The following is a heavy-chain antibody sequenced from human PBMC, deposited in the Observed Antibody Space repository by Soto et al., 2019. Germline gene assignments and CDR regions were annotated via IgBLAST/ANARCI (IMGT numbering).Heavy chain of an antibody. J-gene: IGHJ4*02. Sequence: GGSLRLSCAASGFTFSSYAMSWVRQAPGKGLEWVSGISGSGGSTNYADSVKGRFTISRDNSKNTLYLQMNSLRAEDTAVYYCAKVVYNDFWSGYYLPPFDYWGQGTLVTVSS. V-gene: IGHV3-23*01. D-gene: IGHD3-3*01. CDR3: AKVVYNDFWSGYYLPPFDY. CDR1: GFTFSSYA. CDR2: ISGSGGST.